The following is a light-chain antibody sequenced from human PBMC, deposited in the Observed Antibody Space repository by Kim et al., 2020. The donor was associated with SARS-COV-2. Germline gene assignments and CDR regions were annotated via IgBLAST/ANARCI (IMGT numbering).Light chain of an antibody. J-gene: IGKJ4*01. CDR1: RTIYSY. V-gene: IGKV1-39*01. Sequence: DVQMIQSPSSLSASVGHRVTITCRTSRTIYSYLNWYQQKPGKAPKLLIYTASSLQSGVPSRFSGSGSGTDFTLTISSLQPGDVATYYCQQNSETPLTFGGGTKVDIK. CDR2: TAS. CDR3: QQNSETPLT.